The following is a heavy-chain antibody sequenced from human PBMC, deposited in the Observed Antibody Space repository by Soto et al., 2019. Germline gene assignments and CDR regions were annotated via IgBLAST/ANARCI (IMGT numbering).Heavy chain of an antibody. CDR3: ARSPGGAWPYKNGFVH. J-gene: IGHJ5*02. V-gene: IGHV1-46*01. CDR2: INPSGGST. CDR1: GYTFTSYY. D-gene: IGHD3-16*01. Sequence: QVQLVQSGAEVKKPGASVKESCKASGYTFTSYYMHWVRQDPGQGLEWMGIINPSGGSTSYAQKCQGGVTMTRDTATSTVYTELSSLRSEDTAVYYCARSPGGAWPYKNGFVHWGQGTLVTVSS.